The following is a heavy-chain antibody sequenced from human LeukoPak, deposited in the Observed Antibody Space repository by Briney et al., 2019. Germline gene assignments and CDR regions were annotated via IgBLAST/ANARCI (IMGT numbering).Heavy chain of an antibody. CDR2: IYTSGST. CDR1: GGSISSGSYY. CDR3: ASTRLNPLLWFGEFTDAFDI. Sequence: KPSETLSLTCTVSGGSISSGSYYWSWIRQPAGKGLEWIVRIYTSGSTNYNPSLKSRVTISVDTSKNQFSLKLSSVTAADTAVYYCASTRLNPLLWFGEFTDAFDIWGQGTMVTVSS. V-gene: IGHV4-61*02. D-gene: IGHD3-10*01. J-gene: IGHJ3*02.